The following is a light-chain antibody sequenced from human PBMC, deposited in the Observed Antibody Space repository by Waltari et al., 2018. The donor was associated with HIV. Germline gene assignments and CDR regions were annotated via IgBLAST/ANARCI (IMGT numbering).Light chain of an antibody. Sequence: DIAMIQSPDSLDVSTGEPASISCRSSQSLLHNNGHNYLDWYIQRPGQAPELLIYLASRRASGVPDRIAGSGSGTDFILKISRVEPEDVGVYYCMHGQQTPVFGQGTQVEV. CDR2: LAS. CDR3: MHGQQTPV. J-gene: IGKJ1*01. V-gene: IGKV2-28*01. CDR1: QSLLHNNGHNY.